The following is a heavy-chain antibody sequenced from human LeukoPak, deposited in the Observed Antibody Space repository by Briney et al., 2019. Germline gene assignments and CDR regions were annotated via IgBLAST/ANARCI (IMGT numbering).Heavy chain of an antibody. CDR2: IYYRGST. D-gene: IGHD3-22*01. Sequence: PSETLPLTCTVSGGSISSYYWSWIRQPPGKGLEWIGYIYYRGSTSYKSSLKSRITISVDTSKNQFSVKLTSVTAADTAVYYCARANYYDSSGPDPYFDYWGQGTLVTVSS. CDR1: GGSISSYY. J-gene: IGHJ4*02. V-gene: IGHV4-59*01. CDR3: ARANYYDSSGPDPYFDY.